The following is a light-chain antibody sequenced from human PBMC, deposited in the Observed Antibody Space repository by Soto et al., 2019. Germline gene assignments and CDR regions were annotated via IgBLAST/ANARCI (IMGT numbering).Light chain of an antibody. CDR3: QQYGSSPRT. J-gene: IGKJ1*01. CDR1: QGISSY. Sequence: EIQFTQSPSFLSASVGDRVTITCRASQGISSYLAWYQQKPGKAPKLLIYAASTLQSGVPSRFSGSGSGTDFTLTISRLEPEDFAVYYCQQYGSSPRTFGQGTKVDIK. V-gene: IGKV1-9*01. CDR2: AAS.